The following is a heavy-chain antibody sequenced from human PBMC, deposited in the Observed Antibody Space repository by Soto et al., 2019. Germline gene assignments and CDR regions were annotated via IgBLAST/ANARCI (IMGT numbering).Heavy chain of an antibody. Sequence: QARLVQSGSEVKRPGASVKVSCRSFDNTFTYYGINWVRQAPGQGLEWLGWSSGYNANTKEGRKFQDRVTMTADTSTRTAYLEVRSLTSDDTGVYFCAAPGGHHFGMDVWGQGTTVTVSS. CDR3: AAPGGHHFGMDV. V-gene: IGHV1-18*01. J-gene: IGHJ6*02. CDR1: DNTFTYYG. CDR2: SSGYNANT. D-gene: IGHD2-15*01.